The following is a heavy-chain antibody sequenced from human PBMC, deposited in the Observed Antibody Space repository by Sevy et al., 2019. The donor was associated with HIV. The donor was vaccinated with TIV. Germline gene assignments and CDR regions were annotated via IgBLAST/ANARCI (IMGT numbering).Heavy chain of an antibody. CDR3: ARAGAFYYDTSGFSNY. CDR1: GYTFTSHG. J-gene: IGHJ4*02. D-gene: IGHD3-22*01. V-gene: IGHV1-18*04. Sequence: ASVKVSCKVFGYTFTSHGIIWVRQAPGQGLEWMGWISAYGGDTKYAQNLQGRVTMTTDTSTSTAYMELRSLRSDDTAVYFCARAGAFYYDTSGFSNYWGQGTLVTVSS. CDR2: ISAYGGDT.